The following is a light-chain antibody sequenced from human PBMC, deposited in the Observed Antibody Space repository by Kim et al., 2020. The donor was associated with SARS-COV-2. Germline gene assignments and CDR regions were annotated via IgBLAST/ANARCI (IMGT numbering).Light chain of an antibody. CDR2: EVS. CDR1: QVITGG. CDR3: QRVA. J-gene: IGKJ4*02. V-gene: IGKV1-13*02. Sequence: AIQLTQSPSSLSASVGDRVTITCRASQVITGGLAWYQQKPGKTLKLLIYEVSTLQGGVPSRFSGSGSGTDFTLTINRLQPEDFATYYCQRVAFGGGTKVDIK.